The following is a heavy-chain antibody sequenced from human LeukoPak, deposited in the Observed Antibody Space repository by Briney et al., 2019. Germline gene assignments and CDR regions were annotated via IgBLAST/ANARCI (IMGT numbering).Heavy chain of an antibody. V-gene: IGHV3-30*02. Sequence: GGSLRLSCAASGFTFSSYGMHWVRQAPGKGLEWVAFIRYDGSNKYYADSVKGQFTISRDNSKNTLYLQMNSLRAEDTAVYYCAKDQLRYCSSTSCSLPDYWGQGTLVTVSS. CDR3: AKDQLRYCSSTSCSLPDY. D-gene: IGHD2-2*01. J-gene: IGHJ4*02. CDR2: IRYDGSNK. CDR1: GFTFSSYG.